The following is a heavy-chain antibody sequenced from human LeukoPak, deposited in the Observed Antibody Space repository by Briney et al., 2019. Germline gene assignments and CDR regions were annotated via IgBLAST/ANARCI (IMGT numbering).Heavy chain of an antibody. V-gene: IGHV4-30-4*01. CDR3: ARVVDTGFPFDP. CDR1: GGSISSGDYY. J-gene: IGHJ5*02. Sequence: PSQTRSPTCPVSGGSISSGDYYWSWIRHPPGKGLERIGHIYYSGSTYEDPSLKSRVTRSVDTSKSQFSLKLSSVTAADTAVYYCARVVDTGFPFDPWGQGTLVTVSS. D-gene: IGHD1-14*01. CDR2: IYYSGST.